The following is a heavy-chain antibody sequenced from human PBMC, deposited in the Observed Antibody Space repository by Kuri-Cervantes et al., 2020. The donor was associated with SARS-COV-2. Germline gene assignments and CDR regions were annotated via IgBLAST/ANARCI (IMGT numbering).Heavy chain of an antibody. J-gene: IGHJ6*03. CDR3: ARAGYSSSWDYYYYHYMDV. Sequence: GSLRLSCTVSGGSVSSGSYYWSWIRQPPGKGLEWIGYIYYSGSTNYNPSLKSRVTISVDTSKNQFSLKLSSVTAADTAVYYCARAGYSSSWDYYYYHYMDVWGKGTTVTVSS. CDR2: IYYSGST. D-gene: IGHD6-13*01. CDR1: GGSVSSGSYY. V-gene: IGHV4-61*01.